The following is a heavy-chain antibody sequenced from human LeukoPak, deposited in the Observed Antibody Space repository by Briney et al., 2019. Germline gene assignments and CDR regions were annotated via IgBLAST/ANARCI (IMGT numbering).Heavy chain of an antibody. CDR2: IVVGSGNT. D-gene: IGHD2-2*01. V-gene: IGHV1-58*01. Sequence: ASVKVSCKASGFTFTSSAVQWVRQARGQRLERIGWIVVGSGNTNYAQKFRERVTITRDMSTSTAYMELSSLRSEDTAVYYCAAAGVVPAALGYYYGMDVWGKGTTVTVSS. J-gene: IGHJ6*04. CDR1: GFTFTSSA. CDR3: AAAGVVPAALGYYYGMDV.